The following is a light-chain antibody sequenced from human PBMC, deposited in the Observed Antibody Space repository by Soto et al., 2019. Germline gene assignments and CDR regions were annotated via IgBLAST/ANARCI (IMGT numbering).Light chain of an antibody. CDR2: KAS. CDR3: QHYNSYSEA. CDR1: QTISSW. J-gene: IGKJ1*01. V-gene: IGKV1-5*03. Sequence: DIQMTQSPSTLSGSVGDRVTITCRASQTISSWLAWYQQKPGRAPKLLIYKASTLKSGVPSRFSGSGSGTEFTLTISSLQPDDFATYYCQHYNSYSEAFVQATKVESK.